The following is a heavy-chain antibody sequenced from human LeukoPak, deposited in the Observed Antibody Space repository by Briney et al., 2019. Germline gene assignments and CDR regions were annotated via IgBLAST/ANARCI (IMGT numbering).Heavy chain of an antibody. CDR2: ISSSGSTI. V-gene: IGHV3-48*04. D-gene: IGHD6-13*01. J-gene: IGHJ6*03. CDR3: ARDLLAAAGTVYYYYMDV. Sequence: GGSLRLSCAASGFTFSSYGMYWIRQAPGKGLEWVSYISSSGSTIYYADSVKGRFTISRDNAKNSLYLQMNSLRAEDTAVYYCARDLLAAAGTVYYYYMDVWGKGTTVTVSS. CDR1: GFTFSSYG.